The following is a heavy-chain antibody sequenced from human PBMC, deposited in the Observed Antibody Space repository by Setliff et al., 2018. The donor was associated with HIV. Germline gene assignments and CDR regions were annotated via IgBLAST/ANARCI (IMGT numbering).Heavy chain of an antibody. CDR1: GITFSSYA. CDR3: ARDLVRVSAHQDDY. D-gene: IGHD2-2*01. V-gene: IGHV3-23*01. Sequence: GGSLRLSCVASGITFSSYAMSWVRQAPGKGLEWVSAISGTGGTTNYADSVKGRFTISRDDATNSLYLQMNRLRAEDTAVYYCARDLVRVSAHQDDYWGQGTLVTVSS. J-gene: IGHJ4*02. CDR2: ISGTGGTT.